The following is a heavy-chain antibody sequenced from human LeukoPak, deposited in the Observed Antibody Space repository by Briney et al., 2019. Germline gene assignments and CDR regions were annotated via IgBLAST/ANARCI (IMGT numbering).Heavy chain of an antibody. CDR3: AKGSSGWGSFDF. CDR2: LSGSGEST. V-gene: IGHV3-23*01. Sequence: HTGGSLRLSCVASGFTFSSYAMNWVRQAPGKGLEWVSSLSGSGESTLYADSVKGRFTISRDNSKNTMFLQMYSLRADDTAVYLCAKGSSGWGSFDFWGQGTLVTVSS. D-gene: IGHD6-19*01. J-gene: IGHJ4*02. CDR1: GFTFSSYA.